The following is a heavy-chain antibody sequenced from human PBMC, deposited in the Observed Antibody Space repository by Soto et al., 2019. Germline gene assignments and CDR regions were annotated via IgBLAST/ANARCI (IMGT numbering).Heavy chain of an antibody. J-gene: IGHJ6*02. Sequence: PSETLSLTCTVSGGSLSSYYWSWIRQPPGKGLEWIGYIYYSGSTNYNPSLKSRVTISVDTSKNQFSLKLSSVTAADTAVYYCARARVKGYCSGGSCPNYGMDVWGQGTTVTVSS. D-gene: IGHD2-15*01. CDR3: ARARVKGYCSGGSCPNYGMDV. V-gene: IGHV4-59*01. CDR1: GGSLSSYY. CDR2: IYYSGST.